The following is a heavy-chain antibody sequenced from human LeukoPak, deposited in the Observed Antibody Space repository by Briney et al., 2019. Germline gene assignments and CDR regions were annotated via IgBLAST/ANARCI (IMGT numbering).Heavy chain of an antibody. CDR3: ARGYCSGGSCYSYAYDAFDI. V-gene: IGHV3-66*03. CDR2: IYSGTI. CDR1: GFTVSSNS. J-gene: IGHJ3*02. D-gene: IGHD2-15*01. Sequence: GGSLRLSCTVSGFTVSSNSMSWVRQAPGKGLEWVSFIYSGTIHYSDSVKGRFTISRDNSKNTLYLQMNSLRAEDTAVYYCARGYCSGGSCYSYAYDAFDIWGQGTMVTVSS.